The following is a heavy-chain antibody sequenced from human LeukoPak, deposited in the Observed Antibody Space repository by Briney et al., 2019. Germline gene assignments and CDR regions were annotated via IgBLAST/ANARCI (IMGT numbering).Heavy chain of an antibody. CDR2: INHSGST. CDR1: GGFFSGYY. Sequence: SETLSLTCAVYGGFFSGYYWSWIRQPPGKGLEWIGEINHSGSTNYNPSLKSRVTISVDTSKNQFSLKLSSVTAADTAVYYCARLGYCSSTSCYTYSNYYYYGMDVWGQGTTVTVSS. J-gene: IGHJ6*02. V-gene: IGHV4-34*01. D-gene: IGHD2-2*02. CDR3: ARLGYCSSTSCYTYSNYYYYGMDV.